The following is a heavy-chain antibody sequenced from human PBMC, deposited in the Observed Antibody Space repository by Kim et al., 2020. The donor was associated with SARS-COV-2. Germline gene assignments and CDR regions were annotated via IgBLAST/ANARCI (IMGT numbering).Heavy chain of an antibody. Sequence: GESLKISCKGSGYSFTSYWIGWVRQMPGKGLEWMGIIYPGDSDTRYSPSFQGQVTISADKSISTAYLQWSSLKASDTAMYYCARSDYYDSSGYPPPYYYYGMDVWGQGTTVTVSS. J-gene: IGHJ6*02. CDR1: GYSFTSYW. V-gene: IGHV5-51*01. D-gene: IGHD3-22*01. CDR3: ARSDYYDSSGYPPPYYYYGMDV. CDR2: IYPGDSDT.